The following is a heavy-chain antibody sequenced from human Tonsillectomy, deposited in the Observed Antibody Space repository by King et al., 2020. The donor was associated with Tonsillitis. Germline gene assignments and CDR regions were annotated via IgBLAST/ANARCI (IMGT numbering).Heavy chain of an antibody. J-gene: IGHJ6*02. CDR3: ARDQWYGMDV. D-gene: IGHD6-19*01. CDR1: GFTFSSYS. V-gene: IGHV3-48*01. Sequence: VQLVESGGGLVQPGGSLRLSCAASGFTFSSYSMNWVRQAPGKGLEWISYISSSSSTIYYADSVKGRFTISRDNAKNSLYLQMNSLRAEDTAVYYCARDQWYGMDVWGQGPTVTVSS. CDR2: ISSSSSTI.